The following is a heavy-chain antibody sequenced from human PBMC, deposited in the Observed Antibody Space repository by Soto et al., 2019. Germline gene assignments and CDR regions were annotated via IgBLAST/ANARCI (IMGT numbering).Heavy chain of an antibody. V-gene: IGHV3-23*01. J-gene: IGHJ6*04. Sequence: PVGSLRLSCAASGFTFSSYAMSWVRQAPGKGLEWVSAISGSGGSTYYADSVKGRFTISRDNSKNTLYLQMNSLRSEDTAIYYCPKEVPNLDLCCGYSTAMDVWGKGTRGTVPS. CDR3: PKEVPNLDLCCGYSTAMDV. CDR2: ISGSGGST. CDR1: GFTFSSYA. D-gene: IGHD3-3*01.